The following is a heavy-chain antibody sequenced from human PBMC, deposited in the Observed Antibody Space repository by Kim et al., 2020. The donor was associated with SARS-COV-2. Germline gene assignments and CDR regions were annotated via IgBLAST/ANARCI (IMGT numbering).Heavy chain of an antibody. V-gene: IGHV4-59*01. J-gene: IGHJ3*02. D-gene: IGHD5-18*01. CDR3: ARDGGYPLGAFDI. Sequence: NPSLKSRVTISVDKSKTQISLRLTSVTAADTAVYYCARDGGYPLGAFDIWGQGTMVTVSS.